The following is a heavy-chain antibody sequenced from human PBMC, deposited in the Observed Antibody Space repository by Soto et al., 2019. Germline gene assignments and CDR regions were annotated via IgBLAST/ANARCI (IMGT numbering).Heavy chain of an antibody. CDR2: IIPIFGTA. Sequence: QVQLVQSGAEVKKPGSSVKVSCKASGGTFSSYAISWVRQAPGQGLEWMGGIIPIFGTASYAQKFQGRVTITADESTSTAYMELSSLRSEDTAVYYCASGIRYFDWLLTRPYRGYGMDVWGQGTTVTVSS. CDR3: ASGIRYFDWLLTRPYRGYGMDV. CDR1: GGTFSSYA. D-gene: IGHD3-9*01. V-gene: IGHV1-69*01. J-gene: IGHJ6*02.